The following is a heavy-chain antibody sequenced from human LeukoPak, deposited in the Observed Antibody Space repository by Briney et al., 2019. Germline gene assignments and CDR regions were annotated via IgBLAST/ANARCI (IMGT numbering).Heavy chain of an antibody. D-gene: IGHD5-18*01. Sequence: ASVKVSCKASGYTFTGYYMHWVRQAPGQGLEWMGWINPNSGGTNYAQKFQGRVTMTKDTSISTAYMELSRLRSDDTAVYYCARDPVDTPYYYYMDVWGKGTTVTISS. CDR1: GYTFTGYY. CDR2: INPNSGGT. J-gene: IGHJ6*03. CDR3: ARDPVDTPYYYYMDV. V-gene: IGHV1-2*02.